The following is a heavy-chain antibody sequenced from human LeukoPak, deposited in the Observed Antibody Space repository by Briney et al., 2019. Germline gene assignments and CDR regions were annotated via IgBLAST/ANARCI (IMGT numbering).Heavy chain of an antibody. D-gene: IGHD2-15*01. J-gene: IGHJ4*02. V-gene: IGHV4-34*01. CDR3: ARGFRWWLEDY. CDR2: IKHSGST. Sequence: SETLSLTCAVYGGSFSGYYWSWIRQPPGKGLEWIGEIKHSGSTNYNPSLKSRVTISVDTSKNQFSLKLSSVTAADTAVYYCARGFRWWLEDYWGQGTLVTVSS. CDR1: GGSFSGYY.